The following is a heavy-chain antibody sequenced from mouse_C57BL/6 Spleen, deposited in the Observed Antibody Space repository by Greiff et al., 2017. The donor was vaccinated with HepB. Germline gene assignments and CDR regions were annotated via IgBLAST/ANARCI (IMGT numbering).Heavy chain of an antibody. CDR3: ASTRERVLLRPY. CDR2: IDPSDSET. V-gene: IGHV1-52*01. CDR1: GYTFTSYW. D-gene: IGHD1-1*01. Sequence: QVQLQQPGAELVRPGSSVKLSCKASGYTFTSYWMHWVKQRPIQGLEWIGNIDPSDSETHYNQKFKDKATLTVDKSSSTAYMQLSSLTSEDAAVYYCASTRERVLLRPYWGQGTSVTVSS. J-gene: IGHJ4*01.